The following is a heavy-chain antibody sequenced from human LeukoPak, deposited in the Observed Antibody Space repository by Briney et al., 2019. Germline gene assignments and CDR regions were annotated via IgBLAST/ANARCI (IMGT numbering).Heavy chain of an antibody. CDR2: IYSGSST. D-gene: IGHD6-19*01. V-gene: IGHV3-53*01. CDR1: GFTVSSSY. Sequence: PGGSLRLSCAASGFTVSSSYMSWVRQAPGKGLEWVSVIYSGSSTFHADSVKGRFTISRDNSKNTLYLQMNSLRVEDTAVYYCATSSSGWYYLDYWGQGTVVTVSS. CDR3: ATSSSGWYYLDY. J-gene: IGHJ4*02.